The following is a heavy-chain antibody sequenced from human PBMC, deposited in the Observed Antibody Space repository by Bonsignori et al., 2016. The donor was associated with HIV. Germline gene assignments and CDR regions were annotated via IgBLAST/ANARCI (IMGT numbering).Heavy chain of an antibody. CDR3: AILGGVLRLGMRPNLALDS. Sequence: VRQAPGKGLEWVAYISKSSSTIYYIDSVKGRFTISRDNSKNSLYLQMNSLRVEDTALYYCAILGGVLRLGMRPNLALDSWGQGTPVTVSS. D-gene: IGHD3-16*01. J-gene: IGHJ5*01. V-gene: IGHV3-48*03. CDR2: ISKSSSTI.